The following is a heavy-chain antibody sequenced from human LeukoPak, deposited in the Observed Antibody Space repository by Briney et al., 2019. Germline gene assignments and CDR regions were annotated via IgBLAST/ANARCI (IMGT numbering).Heavy chain of an antibody. CDR3: ASEAFCAGGSCYLHRVAS. Sequence: ASVKVSCKASGYIFTAYYMHWVRQAPGQGLEWMGWIDSNNGDTKYAQKSQGRVTITRDTSIGTVYMELSSLIFDDTAVYYCASEAFCAGGSCYLHRVASWGPGTLVTVSS. CDR2: IDSNNGDT. V-gene: IGHV1-2*02. D-gene: IGHD2-15*01. CDR1: GYIFTAYY. J-gene: IGHJ4*02.